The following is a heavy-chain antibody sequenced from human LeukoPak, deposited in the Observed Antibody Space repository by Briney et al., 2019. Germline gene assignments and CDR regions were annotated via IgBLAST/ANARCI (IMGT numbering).Heavy chain of an antibody. D-gene: IGHD2-2*03. V-gene: IGHV3-23*01. Sequence: GGSLRLSCSASGFTFTTYGMNWVRQAPGKGLEWVSGIGGSGTRSYYADSVKGRFTISRDNSKNTLYLQMNSLRDEDTAVYYCAKDSHWILFDDWGQGTLVTVSS. J-gene: IGHJ4*02. CDR1: GFTFTTYG. CDR3: AKDSHWILFDD. CDR2: IGGSGTRS.